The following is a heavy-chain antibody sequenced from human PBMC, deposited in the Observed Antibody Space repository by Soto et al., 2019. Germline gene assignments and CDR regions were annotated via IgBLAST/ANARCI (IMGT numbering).Heavy chain of an antibody. Sequence: ASVKVSCKASGDIFTSHYMHWLRQAPGQGLEWMGYIAPSVGSTAYAQEFQGRVTMTRDMSSSSVYMELSSLRSDDTAMYYCASEKGGFDIWGQGTVVTVSS. CDR2: IAPSVGST. V-gene: IGHV1-46*01. D-gene: IGHD2-15*01. CDR3: ASEKGGFDI. J-gene: IGHJ3*02. CDR1: GDIFTSHY.